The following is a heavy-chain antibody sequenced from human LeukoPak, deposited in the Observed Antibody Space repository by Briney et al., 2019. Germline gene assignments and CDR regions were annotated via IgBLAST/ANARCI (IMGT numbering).Heavy chain of an antibody. V-gene: IGHV1-2*04. CDR2: INPNSGGT. Sequence: GASVKVSCKASGYTFTGYYMHWVRQAPGQGLEWMGWINPNSGGTNYAQKFQGWVTMTRDTSISTAYMELSRLRSDDTAVYYCARGIRYFDWLLVTGHRYYFDYWGQGTLVTVSS. CDR3: ARGIRYFDWLLVTGHRYYFDY. CDR1: GYTFTGYY. J-gene: IGHJ4*02. D-gene: IGHD3-9*01.